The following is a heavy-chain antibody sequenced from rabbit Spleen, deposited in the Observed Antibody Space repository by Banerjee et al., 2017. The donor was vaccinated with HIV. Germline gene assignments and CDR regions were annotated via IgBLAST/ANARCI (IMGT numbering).Heavy chain of an antibody. CDR2: IAGSSSGFT. CDR3: ARGLWVNVRYLLIRLDL. D-gene: IGHD6-1*01. V-gene: IGHV1S45*01. CDR1: GFSFSSSYY. Sequence: QEQLVEYGGDLVQPEGSLTLTCTASGFSFSSSYYICWVRQAPGKGLEWIACIAGSSSGFTYSATWAKGRFTISKTSSTTVTLQMTSLTVADTATYFCARGLWVNVRYLLIRLDLWGPGTLVTVS. J-gene: IGHJ3*01.